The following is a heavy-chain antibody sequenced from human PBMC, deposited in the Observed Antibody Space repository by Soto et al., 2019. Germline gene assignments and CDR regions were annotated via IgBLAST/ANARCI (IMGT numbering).Heavy chain of an antibody. Sequence: PGGSLRVSCTASGYTFGDFGVSWFRQAPGKGLEWVSFIRSKSYGGTIEYAASVKGRFTISRDDPESMAYLQMNSLKTEDTGVYYCTRIYGSGAFLPDYWGQGTLVTVSS. J-gene: IGHJ4*02. D-gene: IGHD3-10*01. CDR1: GYTFGDFG. CDR3: TRIYGSGAFLPDY. CDR2: IRSKSYGGTI. V-gene: IGHV3-49*03.